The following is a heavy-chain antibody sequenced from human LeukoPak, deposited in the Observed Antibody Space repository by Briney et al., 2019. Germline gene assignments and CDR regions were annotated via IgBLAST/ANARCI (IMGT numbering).Heavy chain of an antibody. CDR2: LYSGGGK. V-gene: IGHV3-53*01. CDR1: GFTVSRNH. D-gene: IGHD3-22*01. J-gene: IGHJ6*03. CDR3: ARGIDYDGTDYGGRISWGPKRLLGYYYMDV. Sequence: AGSLRLSCVASGFTVSRNHMTWVRQAPGKGLEWVSVLYSGGGKDYPESAKGRFTISRDDSKNTVYLQMNRLSVEDTAMYYCARGIDYDGTDYGGRISWGPKRLLGYYYMDVWGKGTTVTVSS.